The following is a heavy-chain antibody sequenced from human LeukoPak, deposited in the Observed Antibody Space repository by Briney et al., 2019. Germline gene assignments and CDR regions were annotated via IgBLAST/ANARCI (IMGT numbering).Heavy chain of an antibody. Sequence: GGSLRLSCAASGFTFSSYAMSWVRQAPGKGLEWVSAISGSGGSTYYADSVKGRFTISRDNSKNTLYLQMNSLRAEDTAVYYCAKVNKSQWLGSNAFDIWGQGTMVTVSS. CDR3: AKVNKSQWLGSNAFDI. V-gene: IGHV3-23*01. J-gene: IGHJ3*02. CDR1: GFTFSSYA. D-gene: IGHD6-19*01. CDR2: ISGSGGST.